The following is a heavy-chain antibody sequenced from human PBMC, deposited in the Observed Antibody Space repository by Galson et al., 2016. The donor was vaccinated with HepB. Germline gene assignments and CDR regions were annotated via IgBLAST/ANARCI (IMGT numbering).Heavy chain of an antibody. CDR1: GFSLSTSGVG. CDR3: ARRPNTMPTGYFAY. D-gene: IGHD3-3*01. V-gene: IGHV2-5*02. J-gene: IGHJ4*02. CDR2: IYWDDDK. Sequence: PALVKPTQTLTLTCTFSGFSLSTSGVGVGWIRQPPGKALEWLAFIYWDDDKRYSPSLKSRLTITKDTSKNQVVLTMTNMDPVDTATYYCARRPNTMPTGYFAYWGQGTLVTVSS.